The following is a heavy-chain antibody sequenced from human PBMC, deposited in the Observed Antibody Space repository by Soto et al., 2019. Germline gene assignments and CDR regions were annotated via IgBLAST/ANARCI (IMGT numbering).Heavy chain of an antibody. CDR1: GFTFSSCW. V-gene: IGHV3-7*01. D-gene: IGHD4-4*01. CDR2: IKQDGSEK. J-gene: IGHJ6*02. CDR3: ARDRVYSNYYYYGMDV. Sequence: PGGSLRLSCAASGFTFSSCWMSWVRQAPGKGLEWVANIKQDGSEKYYVDSVKGRFTISRDNAKNSLYLQMNSLRAEDTAVYYCARDRVYSNYYYYGMDVWGQGXTVTVYS.